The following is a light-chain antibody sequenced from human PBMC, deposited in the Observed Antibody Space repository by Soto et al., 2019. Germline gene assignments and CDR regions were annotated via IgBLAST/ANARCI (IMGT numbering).Light chain of an antibody. J-gene: IGKJ1*01. Sequence: AIQMTQFPASLSASVGDRVTITCRASQGIRDELAWYQQKPGKAPILLIYGASRLESGVPSRFSGSGSGTDFSLTITGLEPEDFAVYYCQQYVSSPWTFGQGTKVEIK. CDR2: GAS. CDR1: QGIRDE. CDR3: QQYVSSPWT. V-gene: IGKV1-6*01.